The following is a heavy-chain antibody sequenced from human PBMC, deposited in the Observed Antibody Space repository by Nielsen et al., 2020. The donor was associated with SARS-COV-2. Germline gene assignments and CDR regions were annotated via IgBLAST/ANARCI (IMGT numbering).Heavy chain of an antibody. Sequence: SGPTLVNPTQTLTLTCTFSGFSLTTSEMCVSWIRQPPGKALEWLARIDWDDDKYYSTFLKTRLAISKDTSKNQVVLTMTDMDPVDTATYYCARMLRSYYYGSGNYLYYFDYWGQGTLVTVSS. D-gene: IGHD3-10*01. J-gene: IGHJ4*02. V-gene: IGHV2-70*11. CDR1: GFSLTTSEMC. CDR2: IDWDDDK. CDR3: ARMLRSYYYGSGNYLYYFDY.